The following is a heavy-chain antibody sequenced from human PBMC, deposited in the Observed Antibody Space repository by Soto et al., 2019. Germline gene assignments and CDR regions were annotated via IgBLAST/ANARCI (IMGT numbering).Heavy chain of an antibody. CDR1: GYTFDSYA. V-gene: IGHV3-33*01. CDR3: ARGILTGGKWLDP. CDR2: IWYDGSEK. J-gene: IGHJ5*02. Sequence: PGGSLRLSCAASGYTFDSYAVHWVRQAPGRGLEWVAIIWYDGSEKYYADSVKGRFTISRDNSKNTLYLQMNSLRVEDTARYYCARGILTGGKWLDPWGQGTRVTVSS. D-gene: IGHD3-9*01.